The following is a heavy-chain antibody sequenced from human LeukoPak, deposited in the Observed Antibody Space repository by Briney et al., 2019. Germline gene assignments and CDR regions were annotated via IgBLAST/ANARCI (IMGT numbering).Heavy chain of an antibody. V-gene: IGHV1-69*13. D-gene: IGHD2-21*01. CDR1: GGTFTTYA. Sequence: ASVKVSSKASGGTFTTYAISWVPQAPGQGLEWMGGIIPIFGTANYAQKFQGRVTITADESTSTAYMELSSLRSEDTAVYYCAREGAHIQAIDYWGQGTLVTVSS. CDR3: AREGAHIQAIDY. CDR2: IIPIFGTA. J-gene: IGHJ4*02.